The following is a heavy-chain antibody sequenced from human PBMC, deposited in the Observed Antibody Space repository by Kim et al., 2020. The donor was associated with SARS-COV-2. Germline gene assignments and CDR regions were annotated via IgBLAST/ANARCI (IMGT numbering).Heavy chain of an antibody. J-gene: IGHJ4*02. Sequence: GGSLRLSCAASGFTFSTYGMSWVRQAPGKGLEWVSGISGSGGSTYYADSVKGRFTISRDNSKNTVHLQMNSLRVEDTAVYYCAKDRRITMIVVGEYWGQGTLVTVSS. CDR1: GFTFSTYG. V-gene: IGHV3-23*01. CDR3: AKDRRITMIVVGEY. D-gene: IGHD3-22*01. CDR2: ISGSGGST.